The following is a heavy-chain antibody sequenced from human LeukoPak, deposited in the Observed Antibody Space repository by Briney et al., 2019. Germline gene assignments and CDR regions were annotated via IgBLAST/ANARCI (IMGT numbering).Heavy chain of an antibody. J-gene: IGHJ4*02. CDR2: ISGSGGST. CDR1: GFTFSSYA. V-gene: IGHV3-23*01. CDR3: AIRGLYGSGSYDY. D-gene: IGHD3-10*01. Sequence: PGGSLRLSCAASGFTFSSYAMSWVRQAPGKGLEWVSAISGSGGSTYYADSVKGQFTISRDNSKNTLYLQMNSLRAEDTAVYYCAIRGLYGSGSYDYWGQGTLVTVSS.